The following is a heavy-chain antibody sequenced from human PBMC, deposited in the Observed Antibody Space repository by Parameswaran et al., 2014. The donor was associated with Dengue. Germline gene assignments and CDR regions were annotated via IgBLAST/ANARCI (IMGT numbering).Heavy chain of an antibody. J-gene: IGHJ5*02. Sequence: ASETLSLTCTVSGGSISSYYWSWIRQPREGTGVDWVYLLQWEHQLQPSLKSRVTISVDTSKNQFSLKLSSVTAADTAVYYCARGSVVVPAAIVHWFDPWGPGEPWSPSPQ. CDR3: ARGSVVVPAAIVHWFDP. CDR2: LLQWEH. CDR1: GGSISSYY. D-gene: IGHD2-2*02. V-gene: IGHV4-59*01.